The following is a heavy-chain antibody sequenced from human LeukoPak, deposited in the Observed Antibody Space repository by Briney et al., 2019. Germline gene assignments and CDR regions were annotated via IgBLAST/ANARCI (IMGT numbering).Heavy chain of an antibody. J-gene: IGHJ4*02. CDR2: INHSGST. D-gene: IGHD7-27*01. V-gene: IGHV4-34*01. Sequence: SETLSLTCAVYGGSFSSYYWTWIRQPPGKGLEWIGEINHSGSTNYNPSLKSRVTISVDTPKNQFSLKLSSVTAADTAVYYCVMNWGTGRTLDYWGQGTLVTVSS. CDR3: VMNWGTGRTLDY. CDR1: GGSFSSYY.